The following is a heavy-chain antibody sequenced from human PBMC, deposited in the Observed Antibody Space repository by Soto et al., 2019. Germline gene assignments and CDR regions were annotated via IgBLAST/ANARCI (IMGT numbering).Heavy chain of an antibody. D-gene: IGHD3-22*01. CDR1: GDSISSYY. Sequence: PSETLSLTXTVSGDSISSYYWNWIRQPPGKGLEWIGYIYYSGSTKYNPSLKSRVTMSLDTSENQFSLRLTSVTAADTAVYYCARGKWFDSSGYSIQYPSFDQWGQGTLVTVSS. V-gene: IGHV4-59*01. CDR3: ARGKWFDSSGYSIQYPSFDQ. J-gene: IGHJ5*02. CDR2: IYYSGST.